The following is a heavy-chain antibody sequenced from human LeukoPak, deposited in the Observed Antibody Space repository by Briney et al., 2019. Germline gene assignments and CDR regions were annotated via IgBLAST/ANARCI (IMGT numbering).Heavy chain of an antibody. D-gene: IGHD2-15*01. V-gene: IGHV4-59*08. J-gene: IGHJ4*02. Sequence: PSETLSLTCSVSGDSVTSSYWNWIRQPPGKGLEWIGYVSSDGTTNYTPSLRSRLIMSVDTAKNDISLILTSVTAADTAIYYWSRLDCLVEGCYNHWGRGTLVTVSS. CDR1: GDSVTSSY. CDR3: SRLDCLVEGCYNH. CDR2: VSSDGTT.